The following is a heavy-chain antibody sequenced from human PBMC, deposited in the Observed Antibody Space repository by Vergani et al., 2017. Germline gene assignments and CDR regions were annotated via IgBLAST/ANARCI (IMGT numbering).Heavy chain of an antibody. CDR2: IKSKTDGGTT. V-gene: IGHV3-15*01. CDR1: GFTFSNAW. J-gene: IGHJ6*02. CDR3: TRNAGEWLRFHYYYYYGMDV. Sequence: EVQLVESGGGLVKPGGSLRLSCAASGFTFSNAWMSWVRQAPGKGLEWVGRIKSKTDGGTTDYAAPVKGRFTISRDDSKNTLYLQMNSLKTEDTAVYYCTRNAGEWLRFHYYYYYGMDVWGQGTTVTVSS. D-gene: IGHD5-12*01.